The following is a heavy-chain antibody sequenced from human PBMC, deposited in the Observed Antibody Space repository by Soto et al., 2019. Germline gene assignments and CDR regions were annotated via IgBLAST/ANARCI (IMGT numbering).Heavy chain of an antibody. CDR2: ISAYNGNT. Sequence: QVQLVQCGGEVRQPGASVKVSCKASGYTFSSYGISWVRQAPGQGLEWMGWISAYNGNTKYAQNLQGRVTLTTDTSTTTAYMELRSLRYDDTAVYFCARGADFWSGYRWFDPWGQGTLVTVSS. CDR1: GYTFSSYG. CDR3: ARGADFWSGYRWFDP. D-gene: IGHD3-3*01. V-gene: IGHV1-18*01. J-gene: IGHJ5*02.